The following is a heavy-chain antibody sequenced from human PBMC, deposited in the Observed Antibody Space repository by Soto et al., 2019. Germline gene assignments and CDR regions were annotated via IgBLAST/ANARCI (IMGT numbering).Heavy chain of an antibody. CDR1: GLSITDSEMG. V-gene: IGHV2-26*01. Sequence: QVTLKESGPVLVKPTETLTWRCTVSGLSITDSEMGVSWIRQPPGKALEWLAHIDSSGEKSYRTFLKSRLTNSKDTSKSQIVLIMTNMDPADTATYYCARRHLAVAVSPWFDPWGQGILVTVSS. CDR3: ARRHLAVAVSPWFDP. CDR2: IDSSGEK. D-gene: IGHD3-16*01. J-gene: IGHJ5*02.